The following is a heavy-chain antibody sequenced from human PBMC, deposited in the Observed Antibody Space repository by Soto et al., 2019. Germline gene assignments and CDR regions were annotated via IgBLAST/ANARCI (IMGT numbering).Heavy chain of an antibody. Sequence: GGSLRLSCAASGFTFSSYAMSWVRQAPGKGLEWVSAISGSGGSTYYADSVKGRFTISRDNSKNTLYLQMNSLRAEDTAVYYCAKGARDAHYYDSSGPERPFDYWGQGTLVTVSS. V-gene: IGHV3-23*01. CDR1: GFTFSSYA. D-gene: IGHD3-22*01. J-gene: IGHJ4*02. CDR3: AKGARDAHYYDSSGPERPFDY. CDR2: ISGSGGST.